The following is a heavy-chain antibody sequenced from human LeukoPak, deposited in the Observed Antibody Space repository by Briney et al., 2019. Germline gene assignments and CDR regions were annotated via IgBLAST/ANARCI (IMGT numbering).Heavy chain of an antibody. CDR3: ARVYDSSGLYYFDY. V-gene: IGHV1-8*03. J-gene: IGHJ4*02. CDR1: GYTFTSYD. CDR2: MNPNSGNT. Sequence: ASVKVSCKASGYTFTSYDINWVRQATGQGREWMGWMNPNSGNTGYAQKFQGRVTITRNTSISTAYMELRSLRSDDMAVYYCARVYDSSGLYYFDYWGQGTLVTVSS. D-gene: IGHD3-22*01.